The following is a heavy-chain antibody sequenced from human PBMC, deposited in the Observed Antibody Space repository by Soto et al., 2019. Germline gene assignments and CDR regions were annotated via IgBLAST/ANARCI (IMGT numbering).Heavy chain of an antibody. D-gene: IGHD6-6*01. J-gene: IGHJ5*01. CDR1: GGSIRSEANF. Sequence: TLALRCTVSGGSIRSEANFWSWIRQLPGRGLEWIVYISYTGRTYYTPSLNSRLTISLDTSKNLFSLRLRAVTAADTAVYFCARGYFSSSSSWFDSWGQGTLVTVSS. CDR2: ISYTGRT. CDR3: ARGYFSSSSSWFDS. V-gene: IGHV4-31*03.